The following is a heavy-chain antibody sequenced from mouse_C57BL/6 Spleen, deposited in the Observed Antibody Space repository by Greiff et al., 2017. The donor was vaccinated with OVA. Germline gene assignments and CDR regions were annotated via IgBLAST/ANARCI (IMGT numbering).Heavy chain of an antibody. CDR1: GYSFTGYY. D-gene: IGHD1-1*01. CDR3: ARSGLRFYYFDY. J-gene: IGHJ2*01. CDR2: INPSTGGT. Sequence: VQLQQSGPELVKPGASVKISCKASGYSFTGYYMNWVKQSPEKSLEWIGEINPSTGGTTYNQKFKAKATLTVDKSSSTAYMQLKSLTSEDSAVYYCARSGLRFYYFDYWGQGTTLTVSS. V-gene: IGHV1-42*01.